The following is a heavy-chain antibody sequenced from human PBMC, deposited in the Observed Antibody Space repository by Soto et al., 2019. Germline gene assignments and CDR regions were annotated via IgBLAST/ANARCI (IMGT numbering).Heavy chain of an antibody. CDR3: VIYYGSGSYFKIVSYFDY. D-gene: IGHD3-10*01. Sequence: ASVKVSCKASGYSFTGYYMHWVRQAPGQGLEWMGWINPHSGGTNFAQKFQGRVTMTRDTSISTAYMELSRLRSDDTAVYYCVIYYGSGSYFKIVSYFDYWGQGTLVTVSS. CDR2: INPHSGGT. V-gene: IGHV1-2*02. CDR1: GYSFTGYY. J-gene: IGHJ4*02.